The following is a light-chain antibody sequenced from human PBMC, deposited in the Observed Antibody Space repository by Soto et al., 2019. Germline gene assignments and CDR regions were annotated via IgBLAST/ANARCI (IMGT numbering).Light chain of an antibody. Sequence: DIQMTQSPSSLSASVGDRVTITCRASQSISSYLNWYQQKPGKAPKVLIYAAPSLQSGVPSRFSGRGSGTDFTLTISSLQPEDFASYFCQHSYSTPPTFGQGTKVEIK. CDR3: QHSYSTPPT. V-gene: IGKV1-39*01. J-gene: IGKJ1*01. CDR2: AAP. CDR1: QSISSY.